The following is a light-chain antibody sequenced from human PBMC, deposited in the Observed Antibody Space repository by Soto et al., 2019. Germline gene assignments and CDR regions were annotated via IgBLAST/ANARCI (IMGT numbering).Light chain of an antibody. CDR3: SSYTSSYTYV. CDR2: DVS. Sequence: SCAGTSSDVGGYNFVSWYQQHPGKAPQLMIYDVSSRPSGVSNRFSGSKSGNTASLTISGLQAEDEADYYCSSYTSSYTYVFGTGTKVTVL. J-gene: IGLJ1*01. V-gene: IGLV2-14*03. CDR1: SSDVGGYNF.